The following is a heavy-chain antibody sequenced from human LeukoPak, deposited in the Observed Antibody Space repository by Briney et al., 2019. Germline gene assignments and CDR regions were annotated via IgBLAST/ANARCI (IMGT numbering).Heavy chain of an antibody. CDR3: AKDRSGGDCYFDY. D-gene: IGHD2-21*02. J-gene: IGHJ4*02. V-gene: IGHV3-23*01. Sequence: GGSLRLSCAASGFTFSSYAMSWVRQAPGKGLEWVSATSGSGGSTYYADSVKGRFTISRDNSKNTLYLQMNSLRAEDTAVYYCAKDRSGGDCYFDYWGQGTLVTVSS. CDR1: GFTFSSYA. CDR2: TSGSGGST.